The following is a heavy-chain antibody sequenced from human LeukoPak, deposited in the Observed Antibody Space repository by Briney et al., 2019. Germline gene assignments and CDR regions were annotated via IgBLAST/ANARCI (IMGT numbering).Heavy chain of an antibody. CDR3: AREKQKYSSGWYCLDY. J-gene: IGHJ4*02. CDR1: GYTFTGYY. Sequence: SCKASGYTFTGYYMHWVRQAPGKGLEWVALIWYDGSNKYYADSVKGRFTISRDNSKNTLYLQMNSLRAEDTAVYYCAREKQKYSSGWYCLDYWGQGTLVTVSS. CDR2: IWYDGSNK. D-gene: IGHD6-19*01. V-gene: IGHV3-33*01.